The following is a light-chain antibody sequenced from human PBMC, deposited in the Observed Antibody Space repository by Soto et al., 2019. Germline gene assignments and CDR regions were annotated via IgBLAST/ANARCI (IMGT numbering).Light chain of an antibody. Sequence: EIELTQSPGTLSLSPGERASLSCRASQSVSSEKLAWYQQKPGQAPRLLIFGASGRATGIPERFSGSGSGTDFSLTISRLEPEDSAVYYCQQYGSSLLTFGGGTKVEIK. CDR3: QQYGSSLLT. J-gene: IGKJ4*01. CDR2: GAS. CDR1: QSVSSEK. V-gene: IGKV3-20*01.